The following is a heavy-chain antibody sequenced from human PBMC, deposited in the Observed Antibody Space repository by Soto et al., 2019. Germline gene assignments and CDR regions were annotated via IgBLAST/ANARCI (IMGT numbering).Heavy chain of an antibody. CDR2: IYYSGST. V-gene: IGHV4-59*01. D-gene: IGHD3-10*01. J-gene: IGHJ6*02. Sequence: KPSETLSLTCTVSGGSISSYYWSWIRQPPGKGLEWIGYIYYSGSTNYNPSLKSRVTVSIDTSKNQFSLKLSSVTAADTAVYYCARGGYHYGAGRVYGMDVWGQGTTVTVSS. CDR1: GGSISSYY. CDR3: ARGGYHYGAGRVYGMDV.